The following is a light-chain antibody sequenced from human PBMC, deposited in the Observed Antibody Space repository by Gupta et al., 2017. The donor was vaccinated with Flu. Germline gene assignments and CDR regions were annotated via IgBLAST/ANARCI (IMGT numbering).Light chain of an antibody. CDR3: LQSDSTPWT. J-gene: IGKJ1*01. Sequence: DIQMTQSPSSLSASVGDRVTITRRASQSISSYLNWYQQKPGKAPKVLIYAASRLQRGVPSRFSGSGSVTDFTLTISRLHPEDIATYFCLQSDSTPWTFGQGTKVEIK. CDR2: AAS. V-gene: IGKV1-39*01. CDR1: QSISSY.